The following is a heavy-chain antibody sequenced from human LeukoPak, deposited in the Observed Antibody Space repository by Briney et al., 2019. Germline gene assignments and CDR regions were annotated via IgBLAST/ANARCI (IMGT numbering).Heavy chain of an antibody. D-gene: IGHD5-18*01. CDR2: ISSSSSYI. V-gene: IGHV3-21*01. Sequence: PGGSLRLSCAASGFTLSSYSMNWVRQAPGQGLEWVSSISSSSSYIYYADSLKGRFTISRDNAKNSLYLQMNSLRAEDTAVYYCARVSMVTTTVDYWGQGTLVTVSS. CDR1: GFTLSSYS. CDR3: ARVSMVTTTVDY. J-gene: IGHJ4*02.